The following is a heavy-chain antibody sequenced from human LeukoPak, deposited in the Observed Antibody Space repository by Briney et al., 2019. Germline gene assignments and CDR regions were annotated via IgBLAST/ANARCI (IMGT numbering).Heavy chain of an antibody. V-gene: IGHV4-31*03. CDR3: AGTVTAEYCFDY. CDR2: IYYSGST. Sequence: SETLSLTCTVSGGSISSGGYYWSWIRQHPGKGLEWIGYIYYSGSTYYNPSLKSRVTISVDTSKNQFSLKLSSVTAADTAVYYCAGTVTAEYCFDYWGQGTLVTVSS. CDR1: GGSISSGGYY. J-gene: IGHJ4*02. D-gene: IGHD2-21*02.